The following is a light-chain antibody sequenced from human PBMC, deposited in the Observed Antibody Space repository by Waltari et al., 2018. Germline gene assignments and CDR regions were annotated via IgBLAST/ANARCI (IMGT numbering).Light chain of an antibody. CDR3: QQRSNWPLT. J-gene: IGKJ4*01. CDR2: DAS. Sequence: EIVLTQSPATLSLSPGERAPLSCRASQSVGSYLGWYQQKPGQAPRLLIYDASNRATGIPARFSGGGSGTDFTLTISSLEPEDFAVYYCQQRSNWPLTFGGGTKVEIK. V-gene: IGKV3-11*01. CDR1: QSVGSY.